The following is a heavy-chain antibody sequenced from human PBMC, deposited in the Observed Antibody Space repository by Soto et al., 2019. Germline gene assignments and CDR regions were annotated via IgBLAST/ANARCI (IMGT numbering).Heavy chain of an antibody. J-gene: IGHJ4*02. CDR3: AKDVGGAAAGALGDFDY. Sequence: GGSLRLSCAASGFTFSSYGMHWVRQAPGKGLEWVAVISYDGSNKYYADSVKGRFTISRDNSKNTLYLQMNSLRAEDTAVYYCAKDVGGAAAGALGDFDYWGQGTLVTVSS. D-gene: IGHD6-13*01. CDR2: ISYDGSNK. CDR1: GFTFSSYG. V-gene: IGHV3-30*18.